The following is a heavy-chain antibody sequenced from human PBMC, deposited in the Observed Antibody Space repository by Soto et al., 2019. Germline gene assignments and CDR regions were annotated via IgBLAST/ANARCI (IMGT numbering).Heavy chain of an antibody. CDR3: ARVFSSGPTLDAFDI. V-gene: IGHV1-69*13. J-gene: IGHJ3*02. CDR1: GGTFSSYA. CDR2: IIPIFGTA. Sequence: SVKVSCKASGGTFSSYAISWVRQAPGQGLEWMGGIIPIFGTANYAQKFQGRVTITADESTSTAYMELSSLRSEDTAVYYCARVFSSGPTLDAFDIWGQGTMVTVS. D-gene: IGHD3-22*01.